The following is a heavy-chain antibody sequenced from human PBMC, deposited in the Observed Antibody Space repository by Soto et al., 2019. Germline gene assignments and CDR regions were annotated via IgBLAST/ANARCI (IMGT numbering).Heavy chain of an antibody. Sequence: PGESLKISCKGSGYSFTSYWISWVRQMPGKGLEWMGRIDPSDSCTNYSPSFQGHVTISADKSISTAYLQWSSLKASDTAMYYCARARLYSSSWYGRGQFYYGMDVWGQGTTVTVSS. CDR3: ARARLYSSSWYGRGQFYYGMDV. J-gene: IGHJ6*02. V-gene: IGHV5-10-1*01. CDR1: GYSFTSYW. CDR2: IDPSDSCT. D-gene: IGHD6-13*01.